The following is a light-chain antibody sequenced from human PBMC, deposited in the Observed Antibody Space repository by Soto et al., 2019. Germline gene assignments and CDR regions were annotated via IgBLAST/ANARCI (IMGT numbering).Light chain of an antibody. CDR2: RNN. Sequence: QAVVTQPPSASGTPAQRVTISCSGSSSNIGSNYVYWYQQLPGTAPKLLIYRNNQRPSGVPDRFSGSKSGTSASLAISGLRSEDEADYYCAAWDDSLSGPVFGTGTKLTVL. CDR1: SSNIGSNY. V-gene: IGLV1-47*01. CDR3: AAWDDSLSGPV. J-gene: IGLJ1*01.